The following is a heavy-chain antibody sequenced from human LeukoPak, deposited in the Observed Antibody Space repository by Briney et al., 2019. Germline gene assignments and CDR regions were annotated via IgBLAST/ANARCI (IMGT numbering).Heavy chain of an antibody. V-gene: IGHV4-39*02. CDR2: IYYDGST. Sequence: SETLSLTCTVSGGSIRGNGYYWGWIRQAPGKGLEWIGSIYYDGSTYYNPSLKSRVTISVDTPKNYFSLKLSSVTTADTAVYYCASSVWWPYYFDYWGQGTLVTVSS. J-gene: IGHJ4*02. CDR1: GGSIRGNGYY. CDR3: ASSVWWPYYFDY. D-gene: IGHD4/OR15-4a*01.